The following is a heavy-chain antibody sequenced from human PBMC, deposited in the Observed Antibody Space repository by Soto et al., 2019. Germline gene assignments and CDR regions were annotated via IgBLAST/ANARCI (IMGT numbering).Heavy chain of an antibody. J-gene: IGHJ3*02. CDR1: GFTVSSNY. Sequence: GGSLRLSCAASGFTVSSNYMSWVRQAPGKGLEWVSVIYSGGSTYYADSVKGRFTISRDNSKNTLYLQMNSLRAEDTAVYYCARGDRSNAFDIWGQGTMVTVSS. CDR2: IYSGGST. V-gene: IGHV3-66*01. CDR3: ARGDRSNAFDI.